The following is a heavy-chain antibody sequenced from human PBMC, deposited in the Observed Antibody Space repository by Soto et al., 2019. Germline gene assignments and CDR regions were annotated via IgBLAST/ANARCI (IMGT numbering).Heavy chain of an antibody. CDR1: GFTFSSYA. CDR2: ISGSGGST. V-gene: IGHV3-23*01. J-gene: IGHJ4*02. Sequence: GGSLRLSCAASGFTFSSYAMSWVRQAPGKGLEWVSAISGSGGSTYYADSVKGRFTIPRDNSKNTLYLQMNSLRAEDTAVYYCAKVPDKTGYYFDYWGQGTLVTVSS. CDR3: AKVPDKTGYYFDY.